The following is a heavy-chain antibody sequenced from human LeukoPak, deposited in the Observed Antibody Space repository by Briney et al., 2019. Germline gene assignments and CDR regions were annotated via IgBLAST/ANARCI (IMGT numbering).Heavy chain of an antibody. J-gene: IGHJ5*02. CDR3: AKIAAAGRNWFDT. CDR1: GYTFTSYG. D-gene: IGHD6-13*01. V-gene: IGHV1-18*01. Sequence: GASVKVSCKASGYTFTSYGISWVRQAPGQGLEWMGWISAGNGNTKYSQTFQGRISITRDTSASTAYMELSSLRSEDTAVYYCAKIAAAGRNWFDTWGQGTLVTVSS. CDR2: ISAGNGNT.